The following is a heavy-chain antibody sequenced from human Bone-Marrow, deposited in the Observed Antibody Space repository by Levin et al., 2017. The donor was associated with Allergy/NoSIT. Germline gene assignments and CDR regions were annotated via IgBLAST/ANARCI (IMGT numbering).Heavy chain of an antibody. V-gene: IGHV5-51*01. Sequence: AASVKVSCKASGYSFTNSWIGWVRQMPGKGLEWMGIIWPDDSDTRYSPSFQGQVTISADKSINTAYLQWSSLKASDTAIYYCARRGKLSASAHWFDTWGQGSPVTVSS. CDR1: GYSFTNSW. D-gene: IGHD3-16*01. CDR3: ARRGKLSASAHWFDT. CDR2: IWPDDSDT. J-gene: IGHJ5*02.